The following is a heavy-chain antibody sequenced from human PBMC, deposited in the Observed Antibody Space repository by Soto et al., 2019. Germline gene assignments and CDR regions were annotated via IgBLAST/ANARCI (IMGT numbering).Heavy chain of an antibody. Sequence: SETLSLTCNVSGGSIGSGGYYWSWIRQHPGKGLEWIGYIYYSGGTFYNPSLESRLAMSVDTSRNQFSLKLRSVTAADTAIYYCARDSGTGDLDYWGQVPLVTVSS. CDR2: IYYSGGT. J-gene: IGHJ4*02. D-gene: IGHD3-10*01. CDR3: ARDSGTGDLDY. V-gene: IGHV4-31*03. CDR1: GGSIGSGGYY.